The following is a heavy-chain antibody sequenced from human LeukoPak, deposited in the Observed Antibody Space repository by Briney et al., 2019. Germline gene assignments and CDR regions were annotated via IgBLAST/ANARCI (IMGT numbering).Heavy chain of an antibody. D-gene: IGHD3-10*01. CDR2: ISWKGGSI. CDR3: AKDIGVQGAYYFDS. V-gene: IGHV3-9*01. J-gene: IGHJ4*02. CDR1: GFTISSCA. Sequence: GGSLRLSCTASGFTISSCAMSWVRQAPGKGLEWVSGISWKGGSIGYADSVKGRFTISRDNAKNSLYLQMNSLRAEDTAFYYCAKDIGVQGAYYFDSWGQGALVTVTS.